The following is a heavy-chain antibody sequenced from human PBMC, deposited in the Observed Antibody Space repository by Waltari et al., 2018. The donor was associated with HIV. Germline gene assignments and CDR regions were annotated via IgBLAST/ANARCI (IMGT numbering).Heavy chain of an antibody. V-gene: IGHV3-30*18. CDR3: TKDGDGAVETFDY. D-gene: IGHD6-19*01. CDR1: GFTLSSYG. CDR2: ISNDGSKK. Sequence: QVQLVESGGGVVQPGTSLRLSCVASGFTLSSYGMHWVRQAPGKGREWVARISNDGSKKYGADSVKGRFTISRDNSKTTLYLQMSSLRLEDTAVYYCTKDGDGAVETFDYWGQGTLVTVSS. J-gene: IGHJ4*02.